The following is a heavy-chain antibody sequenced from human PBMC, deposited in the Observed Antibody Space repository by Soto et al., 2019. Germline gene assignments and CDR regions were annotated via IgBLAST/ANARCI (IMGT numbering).Heavy chain of an antibody. CDR2: IYHSGST. CDR3: PRGNGGDPNDYGMDV. V-gene: IGHV4-30-2*01. J-gene: IGHJ6*02. D-gene: IGHD3-16*01. Sequence: SETLSLTCAVSGGSISSGGYSWSWIRQPPGKGLEWIGYIYHSGSTYYNPSLKSRVTISVDRSKNQFSLKLSSVTAADTAVYYCPRGNGGDPNDYGMDVWGQGTTVTVSS. CDR1: GGSISSGGYS.